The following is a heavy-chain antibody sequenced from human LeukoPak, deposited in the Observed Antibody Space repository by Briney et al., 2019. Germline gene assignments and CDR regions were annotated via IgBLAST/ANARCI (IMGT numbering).Heavy chain of an antibody. D-gene: IGHD3-16*01. J-gene: IGHJ6*03. CDR3: ARGYDSNLDYYYYMDV. V-gene: IGHV3-30*02. CDR2: IRYDGSNK. Sequence: PGGSLRLSCAASGFTFSSYGMHWVRQAPGKGLEWVAFIRYDGSNKYYADSVKGRFTISRDNSKNTLYMQMNSLRPEDTAMYFCARGYDSNLDYYYYMDVWGKGTTVTVSS. CDR1: GFTFSSYG.